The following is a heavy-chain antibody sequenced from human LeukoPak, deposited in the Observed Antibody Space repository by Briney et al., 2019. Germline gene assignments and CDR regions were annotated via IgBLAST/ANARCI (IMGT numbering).Heavy chain of an antibody. CDR2: ISPNNGNT. D-gene: IGHD4-17*01. V-gene: IGHV1-18*01. CDR3: ASDYDNGDY. CDR1: GYTFTAYG. Sequence: ASVKVSFKATGYTFTAYGINWVRQPPGQGLEWVGRISPNNGNTNYPQKLQGRITMTTDTSTSTADMEQRRLNSDDPAVYYCASDYDNGDYWGQGTLVTVSS. J-gene: IGHJ4*02.